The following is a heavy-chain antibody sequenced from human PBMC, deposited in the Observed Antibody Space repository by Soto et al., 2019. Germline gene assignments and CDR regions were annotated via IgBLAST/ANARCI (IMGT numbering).Heavy chain of an antibody. CDR1: GFTFSSYA. CDR3: AKVRNDYSNYGWFDP. V-gene: IGHV3-23*01. Sequence: GGSLRLSCAASGFTFSSYAMSWVRQAPGKGLEWVSAISGSGGSTYYADSVKDRFTISRDNSKNTLYLQMNSLRAEDTAVYYCAKVRNDYSNYGWFDPWGQGTLVTVSS. D-gene: IGHD4-4*01. J-gene: IGHJ5*02. CDR2: ISGSGGST.